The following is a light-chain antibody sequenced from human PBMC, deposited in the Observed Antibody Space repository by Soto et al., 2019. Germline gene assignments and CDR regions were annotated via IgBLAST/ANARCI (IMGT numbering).Light chain of an antibody. CDR2: DAS. CDR3: QQYSGIWT. Sequence: GDRVTITCRASQSISNWLAWYQQKPGKAPRLLIYDASSLQSGVPSRFSGSGSGTEFTLTISSLQPDDFASYYCQQYSGIWTFGQGTKVDIK. J-gene: IGKJ1*01. CDR1: QSISNW. V-gene: IGKV1-5*01.